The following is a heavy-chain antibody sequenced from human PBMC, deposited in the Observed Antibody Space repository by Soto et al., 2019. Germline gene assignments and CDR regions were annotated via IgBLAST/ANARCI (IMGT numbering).Heavy chain of an antibody. CDR3: AHTPNYLSDFQH. Sequence: QITLKESGPTLVKPTQTLTLTCTFSGFSLSTSGVGVGWIRQPPGKALEWLALIYWDDDKRYSPSLKSRLTITKDPSNNQVVLTMTNMDPVATATYYCAHTPNYLSDFQHWGQGTLVTVSS. D-gene: IGHD1-7*01. CDR2: IYWDDDK. J-gene: IGHJ1*01. V-gene: IGHV2-5*02. CDR1: GFSLSTSGVG.